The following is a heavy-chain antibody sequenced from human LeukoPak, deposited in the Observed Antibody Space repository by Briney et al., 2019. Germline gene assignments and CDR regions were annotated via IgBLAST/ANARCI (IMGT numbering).Heavy chain of an antibody. CDR1: GFTFTSSA. Sequence: ASVKVSCKASGFTFTSSAMQWVRQARGQRLEWIGWIVVGSGNTNYAQKFQGRVTITRDMSTSTAYMELSSLRSEDTAVYYCAAVGPPAMIVSSWGQGTLDTVSS. V-gene: IGHV1-58*02. D-gene: IGHD3-22*01. J-gene: IGHJ5*02. CDR3: AAVGPPAMIVSS. CDR2: IVVGSGNT.